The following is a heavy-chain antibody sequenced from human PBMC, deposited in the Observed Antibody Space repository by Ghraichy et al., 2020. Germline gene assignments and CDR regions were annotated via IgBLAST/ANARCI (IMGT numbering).Heavy chain of an antibody. J-gene: IGHJ4*02. D-gene: IGHD6-6*01. CDR1: GFTFSSYA. CDR3: AKDSIEYSSSPPDY. Sequence: GSLRLSCAASGFTFSSYAMSWVRQAPGKGLEWVSAISGSGGSTYYADSVKGRFTISRDNSKNTLYLQMNSLRAEDTAVYYCAKDSIEYSSSPPDYWGQGTLVTVSS. V-gene: IGHV3-23*01. CDR2: ISGSGGST.